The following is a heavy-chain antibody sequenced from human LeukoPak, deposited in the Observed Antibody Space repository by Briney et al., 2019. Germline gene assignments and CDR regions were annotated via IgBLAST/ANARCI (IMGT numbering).Heavy chain of an antibody. CDR1: GGSISSYY. V-gene: IGHV4-59*01. J-gene: IGHJ4*02. D-gene: IGHD4-17*01. CDR3: ARRRHDYGDYYFDH. CDR2: IYYTGCT. Sequence: PSETLSLACTVSGGSISSYYWSWIRQPPGKGLEWIGYIYYTGCTNYNPSLKSRVIISVDTSKNQFSLKLSSVTAADTAVYYCARRRHDYGDYYFDHWGQGTLVTVSS.